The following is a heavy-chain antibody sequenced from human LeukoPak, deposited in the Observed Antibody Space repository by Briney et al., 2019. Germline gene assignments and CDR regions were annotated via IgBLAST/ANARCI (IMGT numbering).Heavy chain of an antibody. CDR1: GGSFSGYY. J-gene: IGHJ5*02. D-gene: IGHD3-10*01. CDR3: ARGLHYYGSGSSWSDP. V-gene: IGHV4-34*01. Sequence: PSETLSLTCAVYGGSFSGYYWSWIRQPPGKGLEWIGEINHSGSTNYNPSLKSRVTISVDTSKNQFSLKLSSVTAADTAVYYCARGLHYYGSGSSWSDPWGQGTLVTVSS. CDR2: INHSGST.